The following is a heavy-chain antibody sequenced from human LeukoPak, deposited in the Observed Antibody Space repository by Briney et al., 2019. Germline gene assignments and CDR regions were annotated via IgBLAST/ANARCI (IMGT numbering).Heavy chain of an antibody. Sequence: ASVKVSCKASGYTFTSYGISWVRQAPGQGLEWMGWISGYNGNTNYAQKFQGRVTMTTDTSTTTAYTELRSLRSDDTAVYYCAREYQGTGTGDFDYWGQGTLVTVSS. V-gene: IGHV1-18*01. CDR1: GYTFTSYG. CDR2: ISGYNGNT. CDR3: AREYQGTGTGDFDY. D-gene: IGHD1/OR15-1a*01. J-gene: IGHJ4*02.